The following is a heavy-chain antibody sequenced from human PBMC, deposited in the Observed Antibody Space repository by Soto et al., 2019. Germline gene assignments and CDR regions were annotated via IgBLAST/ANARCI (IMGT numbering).Heavy chain of an antibody. CDR1: GFTFSDYY. CDR3: ARWNGGFDP. D-gene: IGHD1-1*01. Sequence: EEQLVESGGGLVQPGGSLRLSCAASGFTFSDYYMSWVRQAPGKGLEGVANITQDGSAKSYVDSVRGRFTTSRDNGKNSLSLQMESLRADDTAVYYCARWNGGFDPWGQGTLVTVSS. V-gene: IGHV3-7*05. CDR2: ITQDGSAK. J-gene: IGHJ5*02.